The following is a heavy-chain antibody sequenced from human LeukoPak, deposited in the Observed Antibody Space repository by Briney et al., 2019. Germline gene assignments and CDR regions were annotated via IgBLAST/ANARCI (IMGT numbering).Heavy chain of an antibody. Sequence: SGGSLRLSCAASGFTFSLYTINWVRQSPGKGLEWVSSISSGGDYIYYAESVRSRFTVSRDNAKNFLYLQMNSLRAEDTAIYYCARAPGGPRPGNWFDPWGQGSLVTVSS. V-gene: IGHV3-21*06. CDR2: ISSGGDYI. D-gene: IGHD1-1*01. CDR1: GFTFSLYT. J-gene: IGHJ5*02. CDR3: ARAPGGPRPGNWFDP.